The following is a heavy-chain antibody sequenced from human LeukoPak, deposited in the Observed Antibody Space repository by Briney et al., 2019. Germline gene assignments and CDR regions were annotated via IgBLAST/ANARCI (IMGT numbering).Heavy chain of an antibody. CDR2: IYYSGNT. J-gene: IGHJ4*02. V-gene: IGHV4-39*01. D-gene: IGHD5-18*01. CDR1: GDSINTKTYY. Sequence: SETLSLTFTVSGDSINTKTYYWGWIRQPPGKGLEWIGSIYYSGNTYYNPSLKSRVTLSIDTSKNQFSPRLSSVTAADTAVYHCARHSYGTFDYWGQGTLVTVSS. CDR3: ARHSYGTFDY.